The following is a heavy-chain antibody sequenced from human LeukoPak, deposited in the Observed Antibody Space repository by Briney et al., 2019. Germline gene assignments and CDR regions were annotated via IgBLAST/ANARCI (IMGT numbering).Heavy chain of an antibody. CDR3: ARYGDYVFDL. V-gene: IGHV4-59*01. D-gene: IGHD4-17*01. CDR1: GGSISSYY. J-gene: IGHJ4*02. Sequence: PSETLSLTCTVSGGSISSYYWSWIRQPPGKGLEWIGYIYYSGSTIYNPSLKSRVTISVGTSKNQFSLKLSSVTAADTAVYYCARYGDYVFDLWGQGTLVTVSS. CDR2: IYYSGST.